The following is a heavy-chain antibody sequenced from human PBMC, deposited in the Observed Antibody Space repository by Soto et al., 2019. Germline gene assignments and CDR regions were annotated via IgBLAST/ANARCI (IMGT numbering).Heavy chain of an antibody. Sequence: SETLPLTCTVSGGSIRVQSYYWTWIRQTPGKGLEWVGSSYYSGTSYFNPALKGRVTISVDTSTNQFSLRLTSVTAADTAVYYGNRRYKWSHDYFHRWSQGTPVTVSS. V-gene: IGHV4-39*01. J-gene: IGHJ1*01. D-gene: IGHD1-20*01. CDR3: NRRYKWSHDYFHR. CDR2: SYYSGTS. CDR1: GGSIRVQSYY.